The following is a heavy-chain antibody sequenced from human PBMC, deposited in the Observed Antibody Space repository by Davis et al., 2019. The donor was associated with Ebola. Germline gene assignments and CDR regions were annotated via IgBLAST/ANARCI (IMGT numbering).Heavy chain of an antibody. Sequence: GESLKISCAASGFTFSSYGMNWVRQAPGKGLEWLSYISSTSSTISYADSVKGRFTISRDNGKDSLYLQMKSLRDEDTAVYYCAREGFGEYYDSSGHPDYWGQGTLVTVSS. CDR3: AREGFGEYYDSSGHPDY. CDR1: GFTFSSYG. V-gene: IGHV3-48*02. CDR2: ISSTSSTI. J-gene: IGHJ4*02. D-gene: IGHD3-22*01.